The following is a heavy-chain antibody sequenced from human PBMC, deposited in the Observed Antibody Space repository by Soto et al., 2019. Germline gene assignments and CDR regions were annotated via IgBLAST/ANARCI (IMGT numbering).Heavy chain of an antibody. CDR2: MSASGGIS. CDR3: AKDYGDYAGHDGFDV. D-gene: IGHD4-17*01. CDR1: GFSSSYYA. V-gene: IGHV3-23*01. Sequence: GGSLRLSCAASGFSSSYYAMSWVRQAPGKGLEWVAVMSASGGISRYADSVRGRFTISRDNSKSTVSLQMDSLRVEDTALYYCAKDYGDYAGHDGFDVWGQGTMVTVSS. J-gene: IGHJ3*01.